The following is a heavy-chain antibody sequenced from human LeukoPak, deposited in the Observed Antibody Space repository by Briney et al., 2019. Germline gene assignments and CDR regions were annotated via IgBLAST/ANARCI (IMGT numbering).Heavy chain of an antibody. J-gene: IGHJ4*02. Sequence: SETLSLTCTVSGSMYNYYWSWIRQPPGKGLEWIGYIHYSGSTNYNPSLKSRVTMSLDTSNNQVSLKLTSVTAADTAVYYCARVLDYYGSGIYSFDHWGQGILVTVSS. CDR1: GSMYNYY. V-gene: IGHV4-59*08. CDR3: ARVLDYYGSGIYSFDH. CDR2: IHYSGST. D-gene: IGHD3-10*01.